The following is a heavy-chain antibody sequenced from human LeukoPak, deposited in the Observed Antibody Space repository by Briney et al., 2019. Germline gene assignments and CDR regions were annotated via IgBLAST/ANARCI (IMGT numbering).Heavy chain of an antibody. Sequence: AGSLRLSCAASGFTFSSYAVSWVRQAPGKGLEWVSAISGSGGSTYYADSVKGRFTISRDNSKNTLYLQMNSLRAEDTAVYYCASRVATIEVVDYWGQGTLVTVSS. V-gene: IGHV3-23*01. D-gene: IGHD5-12*01. CDR3: ASRVATIEVVDY. J-gene: IGHJ4*02. CDR1: GFTFSSYA. CDR2: ISGSGGST.